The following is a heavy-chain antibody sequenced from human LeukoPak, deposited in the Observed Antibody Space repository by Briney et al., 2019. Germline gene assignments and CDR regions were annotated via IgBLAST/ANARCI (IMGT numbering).Heavy chain of an antibody. J-gene: IGHJ4*02. CDR3: AKGGYCSSSGSDYFDY. Sequence: GGSLRLSCAASGFTFDDYAMHWVRQAPGKGLEWVSGISWNSGSIGYADSVKGRFTISRDNAKNSLYLQMNSLRAEDTALYYCAKGGYCSSSGSDYFDYWGQGTLVTVSS. CDR2: ISWNSGSI. V-gene: IGHV3-9*01. D-gene: IGHD6-13*01. CDR1: GFTFDDYA.